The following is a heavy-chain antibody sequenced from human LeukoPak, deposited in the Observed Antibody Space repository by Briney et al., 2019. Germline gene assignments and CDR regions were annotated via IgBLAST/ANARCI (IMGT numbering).Heavy chain of an antibody. CDR2: INPSGGST. V-gene: IGHV1-46*01. CDR1: GYTFISYY. J-gene: IGHJ6*03. CDR3: ARMQTRDYYYYYMDV. Sequence: ASVKVSCKASGYTFISYYMHWVRQAPGQGLEWMGIINPSGGSTSYAQKFQGRVAMTRDMSTSTVYMELSSLRSEDTAVYYCARMQTRDYYYYYMDVWGKGTTVTVSS.